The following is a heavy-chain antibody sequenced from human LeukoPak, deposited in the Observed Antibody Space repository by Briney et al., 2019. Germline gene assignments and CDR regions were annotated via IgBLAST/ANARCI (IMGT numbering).Heavy chain of an antibody. J-gene: IGHJ4*02. CDR2: ITASGTAM. CDR1: GFTFSSYS. D-gene: IGHD2-21*02. V-gene: IGHV3-48*01. CDR3: AKLRGIVVVTAHYDY. Sequence: GGSLRLSCAASGFTFSSYSMNWVRQAPGKGLEWVSHITASGTAMFYADSVKGRFTISRDNSKNTVYLQMNSLRAEDTAVYYCAKLRGIVVVTAHYDYWGQGTLVTVSS.